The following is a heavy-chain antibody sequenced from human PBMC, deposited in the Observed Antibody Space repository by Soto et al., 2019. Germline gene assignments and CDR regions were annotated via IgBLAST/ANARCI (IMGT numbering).Heavy chain of an antibody. CDR3: AKDKAWYYRTFHSDWTYLDH. CDR1: GFTFSSYA. J-gene: IGHJ4*02. V-gene: IGHV3-23*01. D-gene: IGHD6-19*01. Sequence: EVQLLESGGGLVQPGESLRLSCAATGFTFSSYAMNWVRLAPGKGLEWVAAITGSGDRTYYADSVKGRFTVSRDRSKNTLYLQMNSLRVEDTALYFCAKDKAWYYRTFHSDWTYLDHWGQGTPVTVSS. CDR2: ITGSGDRT.